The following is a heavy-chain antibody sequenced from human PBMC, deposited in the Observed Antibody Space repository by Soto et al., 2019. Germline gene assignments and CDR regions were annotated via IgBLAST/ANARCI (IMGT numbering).Heavy chain of an antibody. CDR3: ARDMHAAFPHYFDP. CDR2: TSYTRNT. CDR1: VGPITRYH. D-gene: IGHD1-26*01. V-gene: IGHV4-59*01. Sequence: PSETLCVPCIFCVGPITRYHWSWIRQFPGKGLAWIAYTSYTRNTNYDPSLKSRVTTSMDSSKNQLSLKLTSMTAADTAVYYRARDMHAAFPHYFDPWGHGTLFTVSS. J-gene: IGHJ5*02.